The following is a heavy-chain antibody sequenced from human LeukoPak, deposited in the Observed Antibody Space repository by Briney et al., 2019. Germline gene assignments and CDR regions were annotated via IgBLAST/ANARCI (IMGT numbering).Heavy chain of an antibody. D-gene: IGHD1-26*01. CDR2: INSDGSST. CDR3: ARAGPLGWYRGAFDI. Sequence: GGSLRLSCAASGFTFSSYWMHWVRQAPGKGLVWVSRINSDGSSTSYAVSVKGRFTISRDNAKNTLYLQMNSLRAEDTAVYYCARAGPLGWYRGAFDIWGQGTMVTVSS. J-gene: IGHJ3*02. CDR1: GFTFSSYW. V-gene: IGHV3-74*01.